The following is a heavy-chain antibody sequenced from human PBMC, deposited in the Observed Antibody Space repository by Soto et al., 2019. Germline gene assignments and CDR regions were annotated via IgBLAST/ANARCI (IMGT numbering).Heavy chain of an antibody. J-gene: IGHJ4*02. D-gene: IGHD3-10*01. CDR3: AKDQGPRSGDY. CDR1: GFTFSNAW. CDR2: IKSKTDGGTT. Sequence: GGSLRLSCAASGFTFSNAWMNWVRQAPGKGLEWVGRIKSKTDGGTTDYAAPVKGRFTISRDDSKNTLYLQMNSLRAEDTAVYYCAKDQGPRSGDYWGEGTLVTVSS. V-gene: IGHV3-15*07.